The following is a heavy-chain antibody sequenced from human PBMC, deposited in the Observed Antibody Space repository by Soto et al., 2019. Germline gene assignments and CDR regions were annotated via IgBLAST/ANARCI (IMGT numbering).Heavy chain of an antibody. J-gene: IGHJ6*02. CDR2: TTSSGSYV. CDR1: GFTFSRNT. V-gene: IGHV3-21*01. Sequence: GGSLRLSCVTSGFTFSRNTMNWVRQAPGKGLEWVASTTSSGSYVYYADSVKGRFSASRDNAKNSLSLQMDSLRPDDTAIYFCVKDEGIEAMDVWGQGTTVTVSS. CDR3: VKDEGIEAMDV. D-gene: IGHD3-3*02.